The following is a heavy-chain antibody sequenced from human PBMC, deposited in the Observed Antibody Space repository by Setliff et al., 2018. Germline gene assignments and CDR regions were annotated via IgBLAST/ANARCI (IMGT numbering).Heavy chain of an antibody. Sequence: GGSLRLSCAVSGFTFSSYAMHWVRQAPGKGLEWVAVVSDDGRNKYYADSVKGRFTISRDNSKNTLYLQMNSLRAEDTAVYYCAKSRCGGSCYSDDYWGQGTLVTVSS. J-gene: IGHJ4*02. D-gene: IGHD2-15*01. CDR3: AKSRCGGSCYSDDY. V-gene: IGHV3-30*18. CDR1: GFTFSSYA. CDR2: VSDDGRNK.